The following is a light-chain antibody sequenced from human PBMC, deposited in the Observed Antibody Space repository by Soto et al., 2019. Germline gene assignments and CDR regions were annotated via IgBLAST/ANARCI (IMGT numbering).Light chain of an antibody. CDR1: SGHSSYA. Sequence: QTVVTQSPSASASLGASVKFTCTLSSGHSSYAIAWHQQQPEKGPRYLMKLNSDGSQNKGDGIPGRFSGSSSGAERYLTITSLQSEDEADYYCQTWDTGSVIFGGGTKLTV. J-gene: IGLJ2*01. CDR3: QTWDTGSVI. V-gene: IGLV4-69*01. CDR2: LNSDGSQ.